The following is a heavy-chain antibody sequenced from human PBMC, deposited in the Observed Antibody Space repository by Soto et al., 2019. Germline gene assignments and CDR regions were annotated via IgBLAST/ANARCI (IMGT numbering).Heavy chain of an antibody. CDR1: GGSISSYY. V-gene: IGHV4-59*01. D-gene: IGHD3-3*01. J-gene: IGHJ3*02. CDR2: IYYSGST. Sequence: ASETLSLTCTVSGGSISSYYWSWIRQPPGKGLEWIGYIYYSGSTNYNPSLKCRVTISVDTSKNQFSLKLSSVTAADTAVYYCARYYDFWSGSSDAFDIWGQGTMVTVSS. CDR3: ARYYDFWSGSSDAFDI.